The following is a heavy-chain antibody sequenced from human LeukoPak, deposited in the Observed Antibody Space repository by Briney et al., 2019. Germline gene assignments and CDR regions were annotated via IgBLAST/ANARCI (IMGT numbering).Heavy chain of an antibody. J-gene: IGHJ4*02. CDR2: IKSKTDGGTT. CDR3: TGHDYYDSSGYWPFDY. V-gene: IGHV3-15*01. D-gene: IGHD3-22*01. Sequence: AGSLRLSCAASGFTFSNAWMSWVRQAPGKGLEWVGRIKSKTDGGTTDYAAPVKGRFTISRDDSKNTLYLQMNSLKTEDTAVYYCTGHDYYDSSGYWPFDYWGQGTLVTVSS. CDR1: GFTFSNAW.